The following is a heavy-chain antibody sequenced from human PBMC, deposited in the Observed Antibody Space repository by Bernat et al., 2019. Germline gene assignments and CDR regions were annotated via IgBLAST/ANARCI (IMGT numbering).Heavy chain of an antibody. J-gene: IGHJ4*02. D-gene: IGHD3-10*01. CDR1: GLTVSSNY. Sequence: EVQLVETGGGLIQPGGSLRLSCAASGLTVSSNYMSWVRQAPGKGLEWVSVSYSGGSTYYADSVKGRFTISRDKSKNTLYLQMNSLRAEATAVYYCARGPSYYYGSGSFDFDYRGQGTLVTVSS. CDR2: SYSGGST. CDR3: ARGPSYYYGSGSFDFDY. V-gene: IGHV3-53*02.